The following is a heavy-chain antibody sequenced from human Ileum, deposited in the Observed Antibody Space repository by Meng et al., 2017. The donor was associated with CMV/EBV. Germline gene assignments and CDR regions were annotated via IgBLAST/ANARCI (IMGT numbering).Heavy chain of an antibody. CDR2: INPNSGGT. CDR1: GYTFSGYY. CDR3: ARGNLGRLQFIFDY. D-gene: IGHD5-24*01. Sequence: ASGYTFSGYYMRWVRQAPGQGLEWMGWINPNSGGTNCAQKLQSRITMTRDTSISTAYMELSRLRSDDTAVYYCARGNLGRLQFIFDYWGQGTLVTVSS. J-gene: IGHJ4*02. V-gene: IGHV1-2*02.